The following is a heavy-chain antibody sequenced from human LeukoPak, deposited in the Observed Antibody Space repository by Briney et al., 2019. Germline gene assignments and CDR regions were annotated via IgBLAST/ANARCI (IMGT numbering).Heavy chain of an antibody. V-gene: IGHV1-18*01. Sequence: ASVKVSCKASGYTFTSYGISWVRQAPGQGLEWMGWISAYDGNTNYAQKLQGRVTMTTDTSTSTAYMELRSLRSDDTAVYYCARDGTYYDFLGENPTYYYYYYMDVWGKGTTVTVSS. CDR1: GYTFTSYG. CDR2: ISAYDGNT. J-gene: IGHJ6*03. D-gene: IGHD3-3*01. CDR3: ARDGTYYDFLGENPTYYYYYYMDV.